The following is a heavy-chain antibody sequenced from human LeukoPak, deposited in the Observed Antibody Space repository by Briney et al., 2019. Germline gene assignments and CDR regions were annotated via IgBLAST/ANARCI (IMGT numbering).Heavy chain of an antibody. V-gene: IGHV1-2*06. D-gene: IGHD3-22*01. CDR1: GYTFTGYY. CDR2: INPNSGGT. J-gene: IGHJ4*02. CDR3: AVTYYYDSSGYYYGHAFDY. Sequence: ASVKVSCKASGYTFTGYYMHWVRQAPGQGLEWMGRINPNSGGTNYAQKFQGRVTVTRDTSISTAYMELSRLRSDDTAVYYCAVTYYYDSSGYYYGHAFDYWGQGTLVTVSS.